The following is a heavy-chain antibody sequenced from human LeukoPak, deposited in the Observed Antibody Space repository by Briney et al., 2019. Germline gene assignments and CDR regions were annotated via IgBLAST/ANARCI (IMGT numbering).Heavy chain of an antibody. CDR3: ARDIAQWFGELNDAFDI. CDR2: ISAYNGNT. D-gene: IGHD3-10*01. V-gene: IGHV1-18*01. Sequence: ASVKVSCKASGYTFTSNAMNWVRQAPGQGLEWMGWISAYNGNTNYEQKLQGRVTLTTDTSTSTAYMELRSLRSDDTAVYYCARDIAQWFGELNDAFDIWGQGTMVTVSS. CDR1: GYTFTSNA. J-gene: IGHJ3*02.